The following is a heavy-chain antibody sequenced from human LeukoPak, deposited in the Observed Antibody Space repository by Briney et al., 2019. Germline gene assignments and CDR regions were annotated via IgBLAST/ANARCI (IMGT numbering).Heavy chain of an antibody. CDR2: ISAYNGNT. Sequence: ASVKVSCKASGYTFTSYGISWVRQAPGQGLEWMGWISAYNGNTNYAQKLQGRVTMTTDTSTSTAYMELRSLRSDDTAVYYCARDRVGYCSGGSCYENAFDIWGQGTMVTVSS. J-gene: IGHJ3*02. CDR3: ARDRVGYCSGGSCYENAFDI. D-gene: IGHD2-15*01. CDR1: GYTFTSYG. V-gene: IGHV1-18*01.